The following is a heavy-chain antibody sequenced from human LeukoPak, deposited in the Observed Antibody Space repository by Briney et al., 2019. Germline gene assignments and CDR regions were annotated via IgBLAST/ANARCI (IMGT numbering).Heavy chain of an antibody. Sequence: SETLSLTYSVSGGSFSTYYWSWLRQPPGKGLEWIGYTSSYNPSLKSRVTISVDTSKNQFSLKLSSVTAADTAVYYCARITRGDYYDSSGIDYWGQGTLVTVSS. CDR1: GGSFSTYY. CDR2: TS. CDR3: ARITRGDYYDSSGIDY. D-gene: IGHD3-22*01. V-gene: IGHV4-59*01. J-gene: IGHJ4*02.